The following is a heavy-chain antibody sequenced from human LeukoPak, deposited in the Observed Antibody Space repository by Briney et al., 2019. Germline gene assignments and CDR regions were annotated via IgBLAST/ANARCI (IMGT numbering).Heavy chain of an antibody. Sequence: GGSLRLSCAASGFTFSSYWMSWVRQAPGKGLEWVANIKQDGSEKYYVDSVKGRFTISRDNAKNSLYLQMNSLRAEDTAVYYCARDREIAYCGGDCYPNAFDIWGQGTMVTVSS. V-gene: IGHV3-7*01. CDR1: GFTFSSYW. CDR2: IKQDGSEK. D-gene: IGHD2-21*02. J-gene: IGHJ3*02. CDR3: ARDREIAYCGGDCYPNAFDI.